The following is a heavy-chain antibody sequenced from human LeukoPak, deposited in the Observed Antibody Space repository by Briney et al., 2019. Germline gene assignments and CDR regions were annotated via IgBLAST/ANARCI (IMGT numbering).Heavy chain of an antibody. V-gene: IGHV3-30*02. CDR3: ARYPSGDWGYFDY. CDR2: IRYDGSNK. D-gene: IGHD3-16*01. CDR1: GFTFSSYG. J-gene: IGHJ4*02. Sequence: GGSLRLSCAASGFTFSSYGMHWVRQAPGKGLEWVAFIRYDGSNKYYADSVKGRFTISRDNSKNTLYLQMNSLRAEDTAVYYCARYPSGDWGYFDYWGQGTLVTVSS.